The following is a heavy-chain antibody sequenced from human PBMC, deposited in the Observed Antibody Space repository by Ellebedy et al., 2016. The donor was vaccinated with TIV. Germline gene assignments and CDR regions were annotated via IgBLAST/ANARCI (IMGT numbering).Heavy chain of an antibody. CDR1: GGTFSSYA. CDR2: IIPIFGTA. Sequence: SVKVSXXASGGTFSSYAISWVRQAPGQGLEWMGGIIPIFGTANYAQKFQGRVTITADESTSTAYMELSSLRSEDTAVYYCARGAGGYWELLAHYYYGMDVWGQGTTVTVSS. D-gene: IGHD1-26*01. V-gene: IGHV1-69*13. J-gene: IGHJ6*02. CDR3: ARGAGGYWELLAHYYYGMDV.